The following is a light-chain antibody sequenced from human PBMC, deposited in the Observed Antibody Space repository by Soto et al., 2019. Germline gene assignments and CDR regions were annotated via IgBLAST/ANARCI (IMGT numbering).Light chain of an antibody. J-gene: IGKJ5*01. V-gene: IGKV3-11*01. Sequence: EIVLTQSPVTLSLSPGERATLSCRASQSVSSYLAWYQQKPGQAPRLLIYDASNRATGIQARFSGSGSGTDFTLTISSLEPEDFAVYYWQQRSNWPITFGQGTRLEIK. CDR1: QSVSSY. CDR3: QQRSNWPIT. CDR2: DAS.